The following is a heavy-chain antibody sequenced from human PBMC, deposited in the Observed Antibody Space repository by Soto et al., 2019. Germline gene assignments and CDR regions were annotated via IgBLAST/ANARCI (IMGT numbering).Heavy chain of an antibody. CDR1: GFTFSSHV. CDR3: PIDVTSHGSRGYSSSWSGWFDP. V-gene: IGHV3-23*01. D-gene: IGHD6-13*01. CDR2: ASARNTNT. J-gene: IGHJ5*02. Sequence: EVQLLESGGGLVQPGGSLRLSCAASGFTFSSHVMSWVRQAPGRGLEWVAAASARNTNTYYADSVKGRFTISRDNSKSTVYLQLDSLRVEDTAVYHCPIDVTSHGSRGYSSSWSGWFDPCGQGTLGVVSS.